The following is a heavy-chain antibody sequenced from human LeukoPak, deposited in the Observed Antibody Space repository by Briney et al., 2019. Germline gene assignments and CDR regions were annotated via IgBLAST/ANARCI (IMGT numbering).Heavy chain of an antibody. V-gene: IGHV3-11*04. Sequence: GGSLRLSCAASGFTFSDYYMSWIRQAPGKGLEWVSYISSGSTIYYADSVKGRFTISRDNAKNSLYLQMNSLRAEDTAVYYCARESYGMDVWGQGTTVTVSS. CDR1: GFTFSDYY. CDR3: ARESYGMDV. CDR2: ISSGSTI. J-gene: IGHJ6*02.